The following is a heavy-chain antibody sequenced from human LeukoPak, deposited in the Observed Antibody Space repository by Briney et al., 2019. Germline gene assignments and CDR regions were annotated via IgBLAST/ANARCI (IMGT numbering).Heavy chain of an antibody. J-gene: IGHJ6*03. CDR2: IKEDGSEK. CDR1: GFTFSSYA. CDR3: ARVSITGYYYYMDV. Sequence: GGSLRLSCAASGFTFSSYAMHWVRQAPGKGLEWVANIKEDGSEKDYVDSVKGRFTISRNNAKNSLYLQMNSLGAEETVVYYCARVSITGYYYYMDVWGKGTTVTVSS. D-gene: IGHD5-24*01. V-gene: IGHV3-7*01.